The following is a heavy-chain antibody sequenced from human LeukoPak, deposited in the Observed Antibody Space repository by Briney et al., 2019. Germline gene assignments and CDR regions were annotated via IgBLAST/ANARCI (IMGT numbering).Heavy chain of an antibody. V-gene: IGHV1-2*06. CDR3: ARDRRNSLSYLSY. CDR1: GYTFTGYY. CDR2: INPNSGGT. Sequence: ASVKVSCKASGYTFTGYYMHWVRQAPGQGLEWMGRINPNSGGTNYAQKFQGRVTMTRDTSISTAYMELSRPRSDDTAVYYCARDRRNSLSYLSYWGQGTLVTVSS. J-gene: IGHJ4*02. D-gene: IGHD1-14*01.